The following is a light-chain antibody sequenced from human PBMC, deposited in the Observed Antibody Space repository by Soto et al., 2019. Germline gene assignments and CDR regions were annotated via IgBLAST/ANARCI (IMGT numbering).Light chain of an antibody. CDR3: QQYAGFT. V-gene: IGKV3-20*01. CDR1: QSVSSSY. Sequence: EIVLTQSPGTLSLSPGERATLSCRASQSVSSSYLAWYQQKPGQAPRLLIYGASSRATGIPNRFSGSGSGTDFTLTISRLEPEDFAVYYCQQYAGFTSGTGT. J-gene: IGKJ3*01. CDR2: GAS.